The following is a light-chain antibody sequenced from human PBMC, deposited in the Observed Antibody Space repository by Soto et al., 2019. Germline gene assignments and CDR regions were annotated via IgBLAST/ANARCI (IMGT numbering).Light chain of an antibody. CDR2: GAS. J-gene: IGKJ1*01. CDR1: QGINNW. V-gene: IGKV1-5*01. CDR3: HHLT. Sequence: IQLTQSPSSLSASVGDRVTITCRASQGINNWLAWYQQKPGNAPKLLIYGASSLESGVPSRFSGSGSGTEFSLTISSLQPDDFATYYCHHLTFGQGTKVDIK.